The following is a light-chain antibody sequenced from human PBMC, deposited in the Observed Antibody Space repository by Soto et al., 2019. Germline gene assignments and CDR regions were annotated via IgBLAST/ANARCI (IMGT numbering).Light chain of an antibody. Sequence: PGERATLSCRASQRIARSYLAWYQQKPGQAPRLLIYDASTRATGIPDRFSGSGSGTDFTLTISRLEPEDFAVFYCQQYAYSPITFGQGTRLEI. CDR1: QRIARSY. V-gene: IGKV3-20*01. J-gene: IGKJ5*01. CDR3: QQYAYSPIT. CDR2: DAS.